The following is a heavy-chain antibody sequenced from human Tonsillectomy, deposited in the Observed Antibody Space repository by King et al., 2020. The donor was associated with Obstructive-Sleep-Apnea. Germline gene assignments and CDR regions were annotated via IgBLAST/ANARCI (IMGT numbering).Heavy chain of an antibody. CDR1: GFTFSSYG. Sequence: MQLVQSGGGVVQPGRSLRLSCAASGFTFSSYGMRWCRQALCKGLEWVPVISYDGSNKYYADSVKGRFTISRDNSKNTLYLQMNSLRAEDTAVYYCAKDKLLISSTSCYYFDYWGQGTLVTVSS. CDR3: AKDKLLISSTSCYYFDY. V-gene: IGHV3-30*18. CDR2: ISYDGSNK. D-gene: IGHD2-2*01. J-gene: IGHJ4*02.